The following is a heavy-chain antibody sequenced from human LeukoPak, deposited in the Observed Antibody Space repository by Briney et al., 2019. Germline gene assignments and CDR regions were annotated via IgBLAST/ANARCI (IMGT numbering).Heavy chain of an antibody. J-gene: IGHJ6*03. CDR2: IHYTGST. V-gene: IGHV4-59*08. Sequence: SETLSLTCTVSGGSINSYYWSWIRQPPGKGLECIGYIHYTGSTNYNPSLKSRVTISVDTSKNQFSLKLSSVTAADTAVYYCARQYSRGWNDYYYYMDVWGKGTTVTISS. CDR3: ARQYSRGWNDYYYYMDV. CDR1: GGSINSYY. D-gene: IGHD6-19*01.